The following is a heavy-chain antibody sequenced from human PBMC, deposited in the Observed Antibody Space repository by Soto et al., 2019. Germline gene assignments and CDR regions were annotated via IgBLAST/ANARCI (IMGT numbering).Heavy chain of an antibody. CDR1: GFTFSSYD. CDR3: ARGEPDSSGYPPHDAFDI. V-gene: IGHV3-13*01. CDR2: IGTAGDT. Sequence: EVQLVESGGGLVQPGGSLRLSCAASGFTFSSYDMHWVRQATGKGLEWVSAIGTAGDTYYPGSVKGRITISRENAKNSLYLQMNSLRAADTAVYYCARGEPDSSGYPPHDAFDIWGQGTMVTVSS. D-gene: IGHD3-22*01. J-gene: IGHJ3*02.